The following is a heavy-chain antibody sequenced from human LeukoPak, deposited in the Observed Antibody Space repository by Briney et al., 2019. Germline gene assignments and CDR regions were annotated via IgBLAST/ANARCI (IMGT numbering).Heavy chain of an antibody. V-gene: IGHV3-7*01. CDR1: GFTFNNYW. CDR2: INQDGSEK. CDR3: ARDRTNFDY. Sequence: GGSLRLSCAASGFTFNNYWMSWVRQAPGKGLEWVASINQDGSEKYYVDSAKGRFTISRDNAKNSLYLQMNTLRAEDTAVYYCARDRTNFDYRGQGTLVTVSS. J-gene: IGHJ4*02. D-gene: IGHD1-1*01.